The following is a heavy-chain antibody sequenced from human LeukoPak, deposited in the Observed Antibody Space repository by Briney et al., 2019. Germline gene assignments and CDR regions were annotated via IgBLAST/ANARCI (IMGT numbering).Heavy chain of an antibody. CDR2: ISAYNGNT. CDR3: ARVFLSSSFQGYFDY. D-gene: IGHD6-6*01. J-gene: IGHJ4*02. V-gene: IGHV1-18*01. CDR1: GYTFTSYG. Sequence: ASVRVSCKASGYTFTSYGISWVRQAPGQGLEWMGWISAYNGNTNYAQKLQGRVTMTTDTSTSTAYMELRSLRSDDTAVYYCARVFLSSSFQGYFDYWGQGTLVTVSS.